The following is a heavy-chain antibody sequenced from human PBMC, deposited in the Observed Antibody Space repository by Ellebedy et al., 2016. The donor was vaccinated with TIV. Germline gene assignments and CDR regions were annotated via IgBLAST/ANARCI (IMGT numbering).Heavy chain of an antibody. J-gene: IGHJ3*02. D-gene: IGHD3-10*01. V-gene: IGHV3-23*01. CDR1: GFIFSNYA. CDR3: ARARLPSHSTANSCGSGKRYPFDI. CDR2: ITGAGDIT. Sequence: GESLKISXVGSGFIFSNYAMSWVRQAPGKGLEWVSAITGAGDITYYEDSVKGRFTISRDNGKNSLYLQMNSLRAEDTAVYYCARARLPSHSTANSCGSGKRYPFDIWGQGTMVTVSS.